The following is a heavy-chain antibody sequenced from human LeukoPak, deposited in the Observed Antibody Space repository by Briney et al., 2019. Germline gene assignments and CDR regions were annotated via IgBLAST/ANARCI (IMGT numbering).Heavy chain of an antibody. V-gene: IGHV4-39*01. CDR2: IYYSGST. D-gene: IGHD3-22*01. CDR3: ASQYYDSSGFDY. J-gene: IGHJ4*02. CDR1: GGSISSSSYY. Sequence: PSETLSLTCTVSGGSISSSSYYWGWIRQPPGKGLEWIGSIYYSGSTYYNPSLKSRVTISVDTSKNQFSLKLSSVTAADTAVYYCASQYYDSSGFDYWGQGTLVTVSS.